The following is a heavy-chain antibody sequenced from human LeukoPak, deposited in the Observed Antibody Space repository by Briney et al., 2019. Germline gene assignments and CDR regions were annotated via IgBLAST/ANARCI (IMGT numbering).Heavy chain of an antibody. J-gene: IGHJ5*02. CDR1: GGSISSYY. CDR2: IYYSGST. Sequence: SETLSLTCTVSGGSISSYYWSWIRQLPGKGLEWIGYIYYSGSTNYNPSLKSRVTISVDTSKNQFSLKLSSVTAADTAVYYCARASYYDSSGYSFFDPWGQGTLVAVSS. V-gene: IGHV4-59*01. D-gene: IGHD3-22*01. CDR3: ARASYYDSSGYSFFDP.